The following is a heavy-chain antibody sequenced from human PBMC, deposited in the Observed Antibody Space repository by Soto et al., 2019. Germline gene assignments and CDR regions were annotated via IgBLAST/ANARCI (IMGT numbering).Heavy chain of an antibody. CDR1: GVPFSTYA. CDR2: ITSSGGPT. Sequence: EVQLLESGGGLIQPGGSLRLSCAASGVPFSTYAMTWARQSPGKGLEWVAFITSSGGPTNYADSVRGRFTISRDNSKNTLYRQTDSLSCEDTARYYCVKGGWLDDWGQGTLVTVS. CDR3: VKGGWLDD. V-gene: IGHV3-23*01. J-gene: IGHJ5*02.